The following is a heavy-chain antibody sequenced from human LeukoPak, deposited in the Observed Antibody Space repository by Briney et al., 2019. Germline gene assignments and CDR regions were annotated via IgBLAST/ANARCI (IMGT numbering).Heavy chain of an antibody. V-gene: IGHV3-30*03. Sequence: PGGSLRLSCAASGFTFSSYGMHWVRQAPGKGLEWVAVISYDGSNKYYADSVKGRFTISRDNSKNTLYLQMNSLRAEDTAVYYCARERRYCMDVWGQGTTVAVSS. J-gene: IGHJ6*02. CDR3: ARERRYCMDV. CDR1: GFTFSSYG. D-gene: IGHD1-14*01. CDR2: ISYDGSNK.